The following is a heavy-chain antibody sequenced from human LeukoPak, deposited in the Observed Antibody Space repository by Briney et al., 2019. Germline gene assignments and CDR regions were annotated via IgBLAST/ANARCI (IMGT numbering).Heavy chain of an antibody. J-gene: IGHJ4*02. CDR1: GYSFSTYT. V-gene: IGHV1-3*01. Sequence: ASVKVSCKASGYSFSTYTMHWVRQAPGQRLEWMGWIIAGNGNTKYSQNFQGRVTITRDTSANTAYMEMSSLRSEDTAVYYCAREIDRDDYNRFFDYWGQGTLVSVSS. CDR2: IIAGNGNT. CDR3: AREIDRDDYNRFFDY. D-gene: IGHD5-24*01.